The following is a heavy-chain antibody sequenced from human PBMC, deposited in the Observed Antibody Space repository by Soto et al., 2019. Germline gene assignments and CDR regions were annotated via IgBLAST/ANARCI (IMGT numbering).Heavy chain of an antibody. CDR1: GGTFSSYA. CDR3: AVDYYDKKKFQH. CDR2: IIPIFGTA. D-gene: IGHD3-22*01. V-gene: IGHV1-69*06. J-gene: IGHJ1*01. Sequence: VQLLESGAEVKKPGSSVKVSCKASGGTFSSYAISWVRQAPGQGLEWMGGIIPIFGTANYAQKFQGRVTITADKSTSTAYMELSSLRSEDTAVYYCAVDYYDKKKFQHWGQGTLVTVSS.